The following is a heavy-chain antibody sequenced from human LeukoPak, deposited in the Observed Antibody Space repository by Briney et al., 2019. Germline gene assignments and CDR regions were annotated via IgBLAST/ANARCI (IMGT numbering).Heavy chain of an antibody. Sequence: SETLSLTCTVSGGSISSGDYYWSWIRQPAGKGLEWIGRIYASGSTNYNPSLKSRVTISVDTSKNQFSLKLSSVTAADTAVYYCARAGGFTILRGAGNNWFDPWGQGTLVTVSS. CDR1: GGSISSGDYY. CDR3: ARAGGFTILRGAGNNWFDP. V-gene: IGHV4-61*02. J-gene: IGHJ5*02. D-gene: IGHD3-10*01. CDR2: IYASGST.